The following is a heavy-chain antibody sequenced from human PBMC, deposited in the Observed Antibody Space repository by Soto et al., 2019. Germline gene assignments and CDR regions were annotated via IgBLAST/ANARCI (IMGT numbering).Heavy chain of an antibody. CDR3: AKDLLVGATIAFDY. J-gene: IGHJ4*02. D-gene: IGHD5-12*01. V-gene: IGHV3-23*01. CDR2: ISGSGGTT. Sequence: EVQLLESGGGLVQPGGSLRLSCAASGFTFSSYAMTWVRQAPGKGPEWVSGISGSGGTTYYADSVKGRFTISRDNSKNKLYLQMNSLRVEDTAVYYCAKDLLVGATIAFDYWGQGTLVTVSS. CDR1: GFTFSSYA.